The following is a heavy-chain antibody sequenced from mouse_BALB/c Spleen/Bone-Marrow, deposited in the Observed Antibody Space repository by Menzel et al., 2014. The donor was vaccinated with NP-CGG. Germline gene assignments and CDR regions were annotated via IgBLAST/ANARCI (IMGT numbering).Heavy chain of an antibody. CDR3: ARSPY. CDR1: GYTFSSYW. V-gene: IGHV1-9*01. J-gene: IGHJ3*01. CDR2: ILPGSGIT. Sequence: VQVVESGAELMKPGASVKISCRATGYTFSSYWIEWVKQRPGHGLEWIGEILPGSGITHYNEKFKVKATFNADTSSNTAYMQLSSLTSEDSAVYYCARSPYWGQGTLVTVSA.